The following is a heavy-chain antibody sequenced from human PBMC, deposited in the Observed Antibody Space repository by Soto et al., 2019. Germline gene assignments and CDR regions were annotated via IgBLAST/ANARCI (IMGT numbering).Heavy chain of an antibody. J-gene: IGHJ4*02. CDR1: GLTFSSYG. CDR2: INSDGSST. D-gene: IGHD4-17*01. Sequence: EVQLVESGGGLVQPGGSLRLSCAASGLTFSSYGMHWVRQAQGKGLVWVSRINSDGSSTSYADSVKGRFTISRDNAKNTLYLQMNSLRAEDTAVYYCALSHTVTTDYWGQGTLVTVSS. CDR3: ALSHTVTTDY. V-gene: IGHV3-74*01.